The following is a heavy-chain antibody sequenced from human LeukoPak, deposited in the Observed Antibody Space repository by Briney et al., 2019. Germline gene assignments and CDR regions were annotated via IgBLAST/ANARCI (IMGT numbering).Heavy chain of an antibody. Sequence: SETLSLTCAVYGGSFSGYYWSWIRQPPGKGLEWIGEINHSGSTNYNPSLKSRVTISVDTSKNQFSLKLSSVTAADTAVYYCARSVHYDFWSGYYPGGFYYYYYMDVWGKGTTVTVSS. CDR2: INHSGST. D-gene: IGHD3-3*01. V-gene: IGHV4-34*01. J-gene: IGHJ6*03. CDR1: GGSFSGYY. CDR3: ARSVHYDFWSGYYPGGFYYYYYMDV.